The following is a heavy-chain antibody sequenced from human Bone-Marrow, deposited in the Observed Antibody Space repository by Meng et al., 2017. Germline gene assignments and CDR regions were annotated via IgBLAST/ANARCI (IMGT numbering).Heavy chain of an antibody. V-gene: IGHV3-15*01. CDR3: TTDLPFTEGGVIAT. Sequence: GESLKISCVASGITFRNLWMTWVRQAPGKGLEWVGRIKSKVNGGTTDFAAPVKGRFTISRDDPGNTLYLQMNSLKTEDTTVYYCTTDLPFTEGGVIATWGQGNRVTGSS. CDR1: GITFRNLW. D-gene: IGHD3-16*02. J-gene: IGHJ5*02. CDR2: IKSKVNGGTT.